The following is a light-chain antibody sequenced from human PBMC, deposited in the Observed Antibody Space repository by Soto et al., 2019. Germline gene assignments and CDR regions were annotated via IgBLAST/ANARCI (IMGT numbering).Light chain of an antibody. CDR1: SSNIGSNY. V-gene: IGLV1-47*02. CDR3: AAWDDSLSGYV. Sequence: LIQPPSASGTPGQRVTISCSGSSSNIGSNYVYWYQQLPGTAPKLLIYSNNQRPSGVPDRFSGSKSGTSASLAISGLRSEDEADYYCAAWDDSLSGYVFGTGTKVTV. CDR2: SNN. J-gene: IGLJ1*01.